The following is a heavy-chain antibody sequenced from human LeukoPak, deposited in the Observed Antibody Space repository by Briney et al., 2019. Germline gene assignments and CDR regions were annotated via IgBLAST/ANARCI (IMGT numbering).Heavy chain of an antibody. Sequence: GGSLRLSCTASGFTFGDYAMSWVRQAPGKGLEWVGFIRSKAYGGTTEYAASVKGRFTISRDDSKSIAYLQMNSLKTEDTAVYYCTREQEYSSGWLPSDDAFDIWGQGTMVTVSS. CDR1: GFTFGDYA. V-gene: IGHV3-49*04. J-gene: IGHJ3*02. D-gene: IGHD6-19*01. CDR3: TREQEYSSGWLPSDDAFDI. CDR2: IRSKAYGGTT.